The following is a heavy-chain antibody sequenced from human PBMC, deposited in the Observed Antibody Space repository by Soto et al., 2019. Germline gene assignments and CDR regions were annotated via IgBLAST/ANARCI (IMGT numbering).Heavy chain of an antibody. J-gene: IGHJ4*02. CDR3: ARVSFGNIYDRYGPQISVCL. Sequence: PGGSLRLSCAASAASGFSFSTYAIHWVRQAPGKGLEWLAVISYDGGNQYYADSVKGRFTISRDNSKNTLYLQMNSLREEDTAMYYCARVSFGNIYDRYGPQISVCLWGQGTPVPVAS. CDR1: GFSFSTYA. D-gene: IGHD3-9*01. V-gene: IGHV3-30-3*01. CDR2: ISYDGGNQ.